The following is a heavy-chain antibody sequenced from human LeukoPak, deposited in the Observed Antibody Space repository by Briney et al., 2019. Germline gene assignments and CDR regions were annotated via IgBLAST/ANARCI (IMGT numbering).Heavy chain of an antibody. D-gene: IGHD3-22*01. CDR1: GYTFTSYG. V-gene: IGHV1-18*01. CDR3: ARARHYYDSSGYTDY. Sequence: ASVKVSRKASGYTFTSYGISWVRQAPGQGLEWMGWISAYNGNTNYAQKLQGRVTMTTDTSTSTAYMELRSLRSDDTAVYYCARARHYYDSSGYTDYWGQGTLVTVSS. CDR2: ISAYNGNT. J-gene: IGHJ4*02.